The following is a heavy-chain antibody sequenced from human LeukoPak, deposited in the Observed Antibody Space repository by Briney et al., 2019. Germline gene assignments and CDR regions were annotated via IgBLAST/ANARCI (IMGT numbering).Heavy chain of an antibody. J-gene: IGHJ4*02. CDR2: ISSSSSYI. Sequence: GGSLRLSCAASGFTLSSYSMNWVRQAPGKGLEWVSSISSSSSYIYYADSVKGRFTISRDNAKNSLYLQMNSLRAEDTAVYYCARELYGSGSYDYWGQGTLVTVSS. CDR3: ARELYGSGSYDY. V-gene: IGHV3-21*01. CDR1: GFTLSSYS. D-gene: IGHD3-10*01.